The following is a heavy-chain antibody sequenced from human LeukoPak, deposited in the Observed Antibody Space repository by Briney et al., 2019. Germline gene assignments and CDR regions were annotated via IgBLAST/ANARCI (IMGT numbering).Heavy chain of an antibody. Sequence: PSETLSLTCTVSGYSISSAYYWAWIRQPPGKGLEWIGSMHHSESTTYNPSLKSRVTISVYTSKNQFSLKLSSVTAADTAVYYCARDATGLGNYFNYWGQRTLVTVSS. V-gene: IGHV4-38-2*02. CDR3: ARDATGLGNYFNY. J-gene: IGHJ4*02. CDR1: GYSISSAYY. D-gene: IGHD7-27*01. CDR2: MHHSEST.